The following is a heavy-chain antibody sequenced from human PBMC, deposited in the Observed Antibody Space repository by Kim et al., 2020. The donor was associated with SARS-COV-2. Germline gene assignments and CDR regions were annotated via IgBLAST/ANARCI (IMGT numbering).Heavy chain of an antibody. D-gene: IGHD3-22*01. J-gene: IGHJ4*02. V-gene: IGHV3-30*01. Sequence: DSGNGRFTVSRDNSQNTLFLPIDSLRAEDTAVYYCAREGHSSGRAGSFDYWGQGTLVTVSS. CDR3: AREGHSSGRAGSFDY.